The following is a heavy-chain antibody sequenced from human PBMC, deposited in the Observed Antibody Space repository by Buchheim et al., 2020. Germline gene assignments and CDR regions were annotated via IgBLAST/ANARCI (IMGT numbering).Heavy chain of an antibody. CDR3: MRPPEGYCSGGTCYDFYYYGADV. CDR1: GFIFSGSA. CDR2: IRSKTNSYAT. D-gene: IGHD2-15*01. Sequence: EEQLVESGGGLVQPGGSLRLACTASGFIFSGSAVHWVRQASGKGLEWVGRIRSKTNSYATAYAASVKGRFIISRDDSENTAYLQMNSLKPEDTAVYYCMRPPEGYCSGGTCYDFYYYGADVWGQGTT. V-gene: IGHV3-73*02. J-gene: IGHJ6*02.